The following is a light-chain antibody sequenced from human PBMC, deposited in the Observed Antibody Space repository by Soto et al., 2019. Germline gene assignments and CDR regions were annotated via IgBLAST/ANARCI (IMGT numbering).Light chain of an antibody. CDR2: GAY. J-gene: IGKJ1*01. V-gene: IGKV3-20*01. Sequence: EIVLTQSPGTLSLSPGERATLSCRASQIVGGDTLAWFQQRPGQAPRLVIYGAYNRAAGIPDRFSGSGSGTDFTLTIRRLEPEDFAVYYCKQYGSSLWTFGQGTKVDIK. CDR3: KQYGSSLWT. CDR1: QIVGGDT.